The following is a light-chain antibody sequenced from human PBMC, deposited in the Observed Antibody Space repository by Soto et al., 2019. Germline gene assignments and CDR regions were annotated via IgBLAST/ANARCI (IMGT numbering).Light chain of an antibody. CDR2: GAS. J-gene: IGKJ3*01. CDR1: QSVSNN. Sequence: EIVLTQSQATLSVFPGEKATLSCGASQSVSNNLAWYDQKPGQAPRPLIYGASTMATGVPARFSGSGSGTEFTLTISSLQSEDSAIYYCQQYSSWPFTFGPGTKVAIE. CDR3: QQYSSWPFT. V-gene: IGKV3-15*01.